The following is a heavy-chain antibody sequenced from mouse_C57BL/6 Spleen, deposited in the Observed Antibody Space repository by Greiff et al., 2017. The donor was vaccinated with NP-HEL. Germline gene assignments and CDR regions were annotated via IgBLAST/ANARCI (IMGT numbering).Heavy chain of an antibody. CDR2: IYPSDSET. CDR1: GYTFTSYW. Sequence: QVQLKESGAELVRPGSSVKLSCKASGYTFTSYWMDWVKQRPGQGLEWIGNIYPSDSETHYNQKFKDKATLTVDKSSSTAYMQLSSLTSEDSAVYYCARKGYYGSSSLFDYWGQGTTLTVSS. CDR3: ARKGYYGSSSLFDY. D-gene: IGHD1-1*01. V-gene: IGHV1-61*01. J-gene: IGHJ2*01.